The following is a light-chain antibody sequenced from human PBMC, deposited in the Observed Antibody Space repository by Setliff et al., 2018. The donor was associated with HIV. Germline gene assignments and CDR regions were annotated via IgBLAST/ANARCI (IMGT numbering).Light chain of an antibody. CDR3: GTWDSSLSAGV. V-gene: IGLV1-51*01. CDR2: DND. J-gene: IGLJ2*01. CDR1: SSNIGNNY. Sequence: QSVLTQPPSVSAAPGQKVTISCSGGSSNIGNNYVSWYQQFPGTAPKLLIFDNDMRPSGIPARFSGSKSGTSATLGITGLQTGGEADYYCGTWDSSLSAGVFGGGTKVTVL.